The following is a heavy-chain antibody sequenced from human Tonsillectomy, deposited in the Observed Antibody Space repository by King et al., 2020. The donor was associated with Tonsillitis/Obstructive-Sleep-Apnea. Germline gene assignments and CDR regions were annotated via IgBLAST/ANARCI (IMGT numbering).Heavy chain of an antibody. V-gene: IGHV3-15*07. J-gene: IGHJ6*02. D-gene: IGHD3-10*01. CDR3: NTGLGKYGRYYYGMDV. Sequence: VQLVESGGGLVKPGGSLRLSCAASGFASSNVWMNWVRQAPGKGLEWVGRIEGKTDGGTTDYAAPVKGRFSISRDDSKNTLHLQMNSLKIEDTAVYYCNTGLGKYGRYYYGMDVWGQGTTVTVSS. CDR2: IEGKTDGGTT. CDR1: GFASSNVW.